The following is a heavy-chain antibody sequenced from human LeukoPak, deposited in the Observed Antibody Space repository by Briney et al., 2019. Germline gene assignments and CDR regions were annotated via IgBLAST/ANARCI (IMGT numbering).Heavy chain of an antibody. CDR3: AKDRGRGYGDYTSFLLDV. J-gene: IGHJ6*04. CDR2: ISGSGGST. D-gene: IGHD4-17*01. CDR1: GFTFSSYA. Sequence: GGSLRLSCAASGFTFSSYAMSWVRQAPGKGLEWVSAISGSGGSTYYADSVKGRFTISRDNSKNTLYLQMNSLRAEDTAVYYCAKDRGRGYGDYTSFLLDVWGKGTTVTVSS. V-gene: IGHV3-23*01.